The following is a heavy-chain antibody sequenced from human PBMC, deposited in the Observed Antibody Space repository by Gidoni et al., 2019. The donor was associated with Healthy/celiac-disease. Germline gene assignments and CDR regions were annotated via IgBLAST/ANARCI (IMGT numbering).Heavy chain of an antibody. CDR3: ARYRNFRAGDSLLDY. J-gene: IGHJ4*02. CDR2: INPNSGGT. V-gene: IGHV1-2*04. D-gene: IGHD7-27*01. Sequence: LVQSVAEVTKPGASVKVSCKAPGCNLTGYYMHWVRQAPGQGLVWMGWINPNSGGTNYAQKFQGWVTMTRDTSISTAYMELSRLISDDTAVYYCARYRNFRAGDSLLDYWGQGTLVTVSS. CDR1: GCNLTGYY.